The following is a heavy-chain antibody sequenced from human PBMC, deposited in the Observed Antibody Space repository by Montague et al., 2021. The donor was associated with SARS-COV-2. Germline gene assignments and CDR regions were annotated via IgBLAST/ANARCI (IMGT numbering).Heavy chain of an antibody. V-gene: IGHV2-70*11. D-gene: IGHD3-16*02. CDR1: GFSLSTSGMC. CDR3: ARTTMITFGGVIVPFDY. CDR2: VDWDDDK. J-gene: IGHJ4*02. Sequence: PALVKPTQTLTLTCTFSGFSLSTSGMCVSWIRQPPGKALEWLARVDWDDDKYYSTSLKTRLTISKDTSKNQVVLTMANMDPVDTATYYCARTTMITFGGVIVPFDYWGQGTLVTVSS.